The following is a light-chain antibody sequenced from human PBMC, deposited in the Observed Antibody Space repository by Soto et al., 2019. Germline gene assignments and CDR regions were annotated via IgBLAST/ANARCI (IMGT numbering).Light chain of an antibody. CDR1: QSLLHSSGYNY. Sequence: DIVMTQSPLSLPVTPGEPASISCRSSQSLLHSSGYNYLHWYLQKPGQSPQLLIYLASSRASGVPDRFSGSGSGTDFTLEISRVEAEDVGVYYYMQPLQGLTFGQGTKLEIK. V-gene: IGKV2-28*01. CDR3: MQPLQGLT. CDR2: LAS. J-gene: IGKJ2*01.